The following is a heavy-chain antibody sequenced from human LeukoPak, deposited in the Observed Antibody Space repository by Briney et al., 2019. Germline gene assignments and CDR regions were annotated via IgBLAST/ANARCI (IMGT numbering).Heavy chain of an antibody. Sequence: PSENLSLTCSVSGASIDTYYWSWIRQSPGKGLEWIGYIYYFGNTDYNPSLKSRVTISVDTSKNQFSLNLRSVTAADTAVYYCAKLGSPRAFWGQGILVRVSS. CDR3: AKLGSPRAF. D-gene: IGHD7-27*01. CDR2: IYYFGNT. V-gene: IGHV4-59*01. J-gene: IGHJ4*02. CDR1: GASIDTYY.